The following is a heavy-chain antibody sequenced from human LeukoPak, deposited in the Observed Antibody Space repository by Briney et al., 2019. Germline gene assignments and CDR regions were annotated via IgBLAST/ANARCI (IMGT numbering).Heavy chain of an antibody. CDR1: GFTFSNYW. Sequence: GSLRLSCAASGFTFSNYWMNWVRQAPGKGLEWVANIKQDGSAKFYVDSVKGRFTISRDNSKNTLNLQMNSLRAEDTAVYYCARALGYCSGGICYGLDYWGQGTLVTVSS. CDR2: IKQDGSAK. J-gene: IGHJ4*02. D-gene: IGHD2-15*01. CDR3: ARALGYCSGGICYGLDY. V-gene: IGHV3-7*01.